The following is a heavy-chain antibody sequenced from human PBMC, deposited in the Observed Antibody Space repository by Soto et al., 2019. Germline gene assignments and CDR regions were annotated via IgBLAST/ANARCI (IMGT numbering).Heavy chain of an antibody. D-gene: IGHD6-13*01. V-gene: IGHV1-18*01. CDR2: ISAYNGNT. J-gene: IGHJ4*02. CDR1: GYTFTSYG. Sequence: QVQLVQSGAEVKKPGASVKVSCKASGYTFTSYGITWVRQAPGQGLEWMGWISAYNGNTNHAQKLQGRVTMTTDTSTSTGYMELSRLRSDDTAVYYCARDLAAGNCDYWGQGTTVTVSS. CDR3: ARDLAAGNCDY.